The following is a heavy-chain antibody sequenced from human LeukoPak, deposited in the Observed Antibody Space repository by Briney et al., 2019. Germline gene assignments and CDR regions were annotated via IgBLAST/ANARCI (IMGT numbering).Heavy chain of an antibody. V-gene: IGHV1-46*01. CDR1: GNTFSSYY. CDR2: INPSGGSS. CDR3: SRGLGGEIEIRLDY. Sequence: ASVKVSCKASGNTFSSYYMHWVRQAPGQGLEWMGIINPSGGSSSYAQKFQGRVTMTTDTSTSTVYMELSSLSSDDTAVYYCSRGLGGEIEIRLDYWGQGTLVTVSS. J-gene: IGHJ4*02. D-gene: IGHD4-17*01.